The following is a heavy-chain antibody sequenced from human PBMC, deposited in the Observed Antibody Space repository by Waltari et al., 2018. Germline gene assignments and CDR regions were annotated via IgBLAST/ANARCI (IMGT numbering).Heavy chain of an antibody. Sequence: QVQLVQSGAEVKKPGSSVKVSCKASGGTFSSYTISCVRQAPGQGLEWMGRIIPILGIANYAQKFQGRVTITADKSTSTAYMELSSLRSEDTAVYYCARWFGELLYAFDIWGQGTMVTVSS. CDR3: ARWFGELLYAFDI. CDR1: GGTFSSYT. V-gene: IGHV1-69*02. D-gene: IGHD3-10*01. CDR2: IIPILGIA. J-gene: IGHJ3*02.